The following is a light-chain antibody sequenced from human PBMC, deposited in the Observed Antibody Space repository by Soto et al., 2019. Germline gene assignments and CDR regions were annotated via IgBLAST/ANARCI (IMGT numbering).Light chain of an antibody. Sequence: QSALTQPASVSGSPGQSITISCTGTSSDVGGYNFVSWYQHHPGKAPQLMIYEVSKRPSGVSHRFSGFKSGNTASLTISGLQAEDEADYYCTSYTTRSTLWMFGGGTKVTVL. V-gene: IGLV2-14*01. CDR2: EVS. J-gene: IGLJ3*02. CDR1: SSDVGGYNF. CDR3: TSYTTRSTLWM.